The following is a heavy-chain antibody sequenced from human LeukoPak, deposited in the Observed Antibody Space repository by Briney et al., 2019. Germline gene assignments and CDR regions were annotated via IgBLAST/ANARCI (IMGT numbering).Heavy chain of an antibody. V-gene: IGHV3-53*01. D-gene: IGHD3-3*01. J-gene: IGHJ4*02. CDR2: IYSGDTT. Sequence: LPGGSLRLSCAASGFTVSTNYMSWVRQAPGKGLEWVSVIYSGDTTYYADSVKGRFTISRDNSKNTMYLQMNSLRADDTAVYYCARSPIFGVDWGQGTLVTVSS. CDR3: ARSPIFGVD. CDR1: GFTVSTNY.